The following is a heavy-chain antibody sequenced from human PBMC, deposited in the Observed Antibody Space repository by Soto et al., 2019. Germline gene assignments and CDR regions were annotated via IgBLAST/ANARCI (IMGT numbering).Heavy chain of an antibody. Sequence: QLLESGGALIQPGGSLRVSCVASGFKFSAYAMTWLRQSQGQGLQGVSSISTSGNTTFYADSVKGRFTISRDNSRDTLYLQMRSLRAEDTARYFCAKSPQRVFAYFDIWGQGSLVTVSS. CDR1: GFKFSAYA. V-gene: IGHV3-23*01. CDR2: ISTSGNTT. D-gene: IGHD3-3*01. J-gene: IGHJ4*02. CDR3: AKSPQRVFAYFDI.